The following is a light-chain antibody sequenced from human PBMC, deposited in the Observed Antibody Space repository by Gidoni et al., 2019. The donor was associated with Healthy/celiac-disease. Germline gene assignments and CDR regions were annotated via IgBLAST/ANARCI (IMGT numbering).Light chain of an antibody. CDR3: SSYTSSSTLEDVV. CDR1: SSDVGSYHR. J-gene: IGLJ2*01. V-gene: IGLV2-18*02. CDR2: EVS. Sequence: QSALTQPPPVSGSPGQSVTFSCTGTSSDVGSYHRVSWYQQPPGTAPKLMIYEVSNRPPGVPDRFSGSKSGNTASLTISGLQAEDEADYYCSSYTSSSTLEDVVFGGGTKLTVL.